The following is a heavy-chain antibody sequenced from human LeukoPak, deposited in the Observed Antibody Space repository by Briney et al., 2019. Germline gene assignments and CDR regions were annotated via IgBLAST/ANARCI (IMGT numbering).Heavy chain of an antibody. CDR2: ISYDGSNK. CDR3: AKDRYDILTGYLPGGFDY. D-gene: IGHD3-9*01. CDR1: GFTFSSYG. Sequence: PGRSLRLSCAASGFTFSSYGMHWVRQAPGKGLEWVAVISYDGSNKYYADSVKGRFTISRDNSKNTLYLQMNSLRAEDTAVYYCAKDRYDILTGYLPGGFDYWGQGTLVTVSS. J-gene: IGHJ4*02. V-gene: IGHV3-30*18.